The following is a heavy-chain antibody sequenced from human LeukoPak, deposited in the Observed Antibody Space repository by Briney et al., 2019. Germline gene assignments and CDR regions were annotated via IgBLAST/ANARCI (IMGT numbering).Heavy chain of an antibody. CDR1: GLTVRSDD. V-gene: IGHV3-23*01. Sequence: RIVSCGETGLTVRSDDLSWRRLAQRKGLERVSAISGSGGSTYYADSVKGRFTISRDNSKNTLYLQMNSLRAEDTAVYYCAKDLHSSSYYYYYMDVWGKGTTVTVSS. D-gene: IGHD6-6*01. J-gene: IGHJ6*03. CDR2: ISGSGGST. CDR3: AKDLHSSSYYYYYMDV.